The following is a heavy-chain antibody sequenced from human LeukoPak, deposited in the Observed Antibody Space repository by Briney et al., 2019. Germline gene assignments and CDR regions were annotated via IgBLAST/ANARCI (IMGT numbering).Heavy chain of an antibody. D-gene: IGHD5-12*01. CDR2: INPNSGGT. V-gene: IGHV1-2*02. CDR1: GYTFTGYY. J-gene: IGHJ4*02. Sequence: GASVKVSCKASGYTFTGYYMHWVRQAPGQGLEWMGWINPNSGGTNYAQKFQGRVTMTRDTSISTAYMELNRLRSDDTAVYYCARVLRGYDSYYFDYWGQGTLVTVSS. CDR3: ARVLRGYDSYYFDY.